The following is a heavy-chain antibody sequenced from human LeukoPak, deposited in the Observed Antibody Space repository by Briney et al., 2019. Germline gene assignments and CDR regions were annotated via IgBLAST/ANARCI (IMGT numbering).Heavy chain of an antibody. J-gene: IGHJ4*02. D-gene: IGHD3-16*01. V-gene: IGHV4-34*01. CDR3: ARAGLGGVTRPVDY. CDR2: INHSGST. CDR1: GGSFSGYY. Sequence: PSETLSLTCAVYGGSFSGYYWSRIRQPPGKGLEWIGEINHSGSTNYNPSLKSRVTISVDTSKNQFSLKLSSVTAADTAVYYCARAGLGGVTRPVDYWGQGTLVTDSS.